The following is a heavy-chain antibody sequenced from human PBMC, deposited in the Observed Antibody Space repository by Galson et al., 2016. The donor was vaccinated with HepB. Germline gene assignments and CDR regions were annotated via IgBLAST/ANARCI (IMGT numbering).Heavy chain of an antibody. D-gene: IGHD1-26*01. Sequence: SLRLSCAASGFTFSSYAMSWVRQAPGQGLEWVTVIWYDGNSKYFADSVKGRFTISRDNSKNTLYLQMNSLRAEDTAVYYCAREGWELRGAFDIWGQGTMVTV. CDR2: IWYDGNSK. CDR1: GFTFSSYA. J-gene: IGHJ3*02. CDR3: AREGWELRGAFDI. V-gene: IGHV3-33*08.